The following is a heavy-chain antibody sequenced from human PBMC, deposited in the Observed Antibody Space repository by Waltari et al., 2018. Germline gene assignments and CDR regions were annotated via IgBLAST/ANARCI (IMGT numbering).Heavy chain of an antibody. CDR2: ISGSGGST. J-gene: IGHJ4*02. V-gene: IGHV3-23*01. CDR1: GFPFSSYA. Sequence: EVQLLESGGGLVQPGGSLRLSCAASGFPFSSYAMSWVRQASGKGLAWVSAISGSGGSTYYADSVKGRFTISRDNSKNTLYLQMNSLRAEDTAVYYCAKDRSPYYYDSSYFDYWGQGTLVTVSS. D-gene: IGHD3-22*01. CDR3: AKDRSPYYYDSSYFDY.